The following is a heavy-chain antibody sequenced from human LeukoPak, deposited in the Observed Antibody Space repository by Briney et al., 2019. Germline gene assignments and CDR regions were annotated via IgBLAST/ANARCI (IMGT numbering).Heavy chain of an antibody. CDR2: IYYSGST. V-gene: IGHV4-30-4*01. Sequence: SQTLSLTCTGSGGSISSGDYYWSWIRQPPGKGLEWIGYIYYSGSTYYNPSLKSRVTISVDTSKNQFSLKLSSVTAADTAVYYCARDGEGGYDPQYFQHWGQGTLVTVSS. D-gene: IGHD5-12*01. J-gene: IGHJ1*01. CDR1: GGSISSGDYY. CDR3: ARDGEGGYDPQYFQH.